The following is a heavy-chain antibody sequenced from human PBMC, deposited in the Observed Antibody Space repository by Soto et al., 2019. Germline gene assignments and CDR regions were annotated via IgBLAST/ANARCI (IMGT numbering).Heavy chain of an antibody. J-gene: IGHJ4*02. CDR1: GFTFSSYS. Sequence: GGLRLSCAASGFTFSSYSMNWVRQAPGKGLEWVSYISSSSSTIYYADSVKGRFTISRDNAKNSLYLQMNSLRDEDTAVYYCASSLRRTFDYWGQGTLVTVSS. CDR3: ASSLRRTFDY. CDR2: ISSSSSTI. V-gene: IGHV3-48*02.